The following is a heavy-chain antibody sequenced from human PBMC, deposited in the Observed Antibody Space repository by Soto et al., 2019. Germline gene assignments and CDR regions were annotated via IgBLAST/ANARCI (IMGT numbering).Heavy chain of an antibody. CDR2: ISYDGSNK. Sequence: QVQLVESGGGVVQPGRSLRLSCAASGFTFSSYAMHWVRQAPGKGLEWVAVISYDGSNKYYADSVKGRFTISRDNSKNTLYLQMNSLRAEDTAVYYCARVRTRYDFWSGYFAYWGQGTLVTVSS. V-gene: IGHV3-30-3*01. D-gene: IGHD3-3*01. CDR1: GFTFSSYA. J-gene: IGHJ4*02. CDR3: ARVRTRYDFWSGYFAY.